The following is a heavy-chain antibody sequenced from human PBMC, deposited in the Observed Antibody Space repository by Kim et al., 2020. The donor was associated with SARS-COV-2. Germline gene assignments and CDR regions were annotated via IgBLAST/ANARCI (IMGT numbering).Heavy chain of an antibody. Sequence: GGSLRLSCAASGFTFSSYGMHWVRQAPGKGLEWVAVISYDGSNKYYADSVKGRFTISRDDSKNTLYLQMNSLRAEDTAVYYCAKPRSGYCSSTSCYVLD. CDR3: AKPRSGYCSSTSCYVLD. CDR1: GFTFSSYG. J-gene: IGHJ4*01. CDR2: ISYDGSNK. D-gene: IGHD2-2*01. V-gene: IGHV3-30*18.